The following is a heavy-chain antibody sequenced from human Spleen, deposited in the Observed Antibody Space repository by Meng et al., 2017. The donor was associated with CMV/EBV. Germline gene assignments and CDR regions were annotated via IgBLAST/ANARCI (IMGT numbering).Heavy chain of an antibody. J-gene: IGHJ4*03. CDR1: GFKFNNYN. CDR2: ISASSNYI. Sequence: CEDCGFKFNNYNRKWVRLAPGKGLEWVSSISASSNYINYADSVKGRFTISRDNAKNSVYLQVSSLRAEDTAVYYCVRDQGRELSAFHIWGQGTLVTVSS. CDR3: VRDQGRELSAFHI. V-gene: IGHV3-21*01. D-gene: IGHD3-16*02.